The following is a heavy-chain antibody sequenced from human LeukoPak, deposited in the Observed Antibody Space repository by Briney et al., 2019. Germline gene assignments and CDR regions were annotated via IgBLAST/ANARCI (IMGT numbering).Heavy chain of an antibody. D-gene: IGHD5-12*01. J-gene: IGHJ6*03. CDR3: ARGRRIVATISYYYYMDV. Sequence: ASVKVSCKASGYTFTSYDINWVRQATGQGLEWMGWMNPNSGNTGYAQKFQGRVTMTRNTSISTAYVELSSLRSEDTAVYYCARGRRIVATISYYYYMDVWGKGTTVTVSS. CDR2: MNPNSGNT. CDR1: GYTFTSYD. V-gene: IGHV1-8*01.